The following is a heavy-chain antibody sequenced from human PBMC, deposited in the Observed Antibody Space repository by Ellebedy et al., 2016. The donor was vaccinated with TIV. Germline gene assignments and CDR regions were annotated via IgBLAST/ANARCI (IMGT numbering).Heavy chain of an antibody. CDR2: IYSSGVA. V-gene: IGHV4-39*01. Sequence: MPGGSLRLSCTVTGGSISSSKYYWGWIRQPPGKGLECIGYIYSSGVAYYSPSLKSRVTISVDTAMNQFSLNLTSVTAADTAVYYCATPIAVAGNFDSWGQGTLVTVSS. CDR1: GGSISSSKYY. J-gene: IGHJ4*02. D-gene: IGHD6-13*01. CDR3: ATPIAVAGNFDS.